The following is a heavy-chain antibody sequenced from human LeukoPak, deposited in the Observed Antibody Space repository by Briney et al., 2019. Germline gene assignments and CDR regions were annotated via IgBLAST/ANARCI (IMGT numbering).Heavy chain of an antibody. CDR1: GFMFSAYG. V-gene: IGHV3-30*03. J-gene: IGHJ3*02. CDR2: TSYDGGNT. CDR3: ARDRGSYYPDAFDI. Sequence: PGGSLRLSCAASGFMFSAYGMHWVRQAPGKGLEWLAVTSYDGGNTYYAASVKGRFTISRDNSKNTLYLQMNSLRAEDTAVYYCARDRGSYYPDAFDIWGQGTMVTVSS. D-gene: IGHD1-26*01.